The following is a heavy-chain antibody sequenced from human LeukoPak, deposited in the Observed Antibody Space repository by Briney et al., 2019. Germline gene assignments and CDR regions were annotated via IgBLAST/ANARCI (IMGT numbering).Heavy chain of an antibody. CDR3: ARVQSDYDFWSGYYKYLDY. D-gene: IGHD3-3*01. V-gene: IGHV3-48*03. CDR2: ISSSGSTM. CDR1: GFTFSSYE. Sequence: GGSLRLSCAASGFTFSSYEMNWVRQAPGKGLEWVSYISSSGSTMYYADSVKGRFTISRDNAKNSLYLQMNSLRAEDTAVYYCARVQSDYDFWSGYYKYLDYWGQGTLVTVSS. J-gene: IGHJ4*02.